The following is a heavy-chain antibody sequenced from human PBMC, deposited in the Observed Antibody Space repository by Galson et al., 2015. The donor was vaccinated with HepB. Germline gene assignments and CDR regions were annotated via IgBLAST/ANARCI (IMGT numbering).Heavy chain of an antibody. CDR1: GYTFTSYD. Sequence: SVKVSCKASGYTFTSYDINWVRQATGQGLEWMGWMNPNSGNTGYAQKFQGRVTMTRNTSISTAYMELSSLRSEDTAVYYCATGGYCSSTSCSNSHYYYYGMDVWGQGTTVTVSS. CDR3: ATGGYCSSTSCSNSHYYYYGMDV. J-gene: IGHJ6*02. CDR2: MNPNSGNT. D-gene: IGHD2-2*01. V-gene: IGHV1-8*01.